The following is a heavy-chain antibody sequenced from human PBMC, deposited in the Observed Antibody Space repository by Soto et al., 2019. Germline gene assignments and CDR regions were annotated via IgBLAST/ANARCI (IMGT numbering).Heavy chain of an antibody. Sequence: SETLSLTCAVYGGSFSGYYLSWIRQPPGKGLEWIGEINHSGSTNYNPSLKSRVTISVDTSKNQFSLKLSSVTAADTAVYYCARADIVVVVAATPRPSHDAFDIWGQGTMVTVSS. D-gene: IGHD2-15*01. CDR3: ARADIVVVVAATPRPSHDAFDI. V-gene: IGHV4-34*01. CDR2: INHSGST. J-gene: IGHJ3*02. CDR1: GGSFSGYY.